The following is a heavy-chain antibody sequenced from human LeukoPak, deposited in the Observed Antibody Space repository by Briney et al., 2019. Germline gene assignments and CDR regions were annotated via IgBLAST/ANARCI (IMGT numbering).Heavy chain of an antibody. CDR2: IYYSGST. CDR1: GDSTSSDRYY. D-gene: IGHD1-26*01. V-gene: IGHV4-39*02. CDR3: ARGRPYSGGYHLDY. J-gene: IGHJ4*02. Sequence: SETLSLTCTVSGDSTSSDRYYGGWVRQPPGKGLEWIGNIYYSGSTYYNPSLKSRVTMSVDTSKDQFFLKLNSVTAADTAVYYCARGRPYSGGYHLDYWGQGTLVTVSA.